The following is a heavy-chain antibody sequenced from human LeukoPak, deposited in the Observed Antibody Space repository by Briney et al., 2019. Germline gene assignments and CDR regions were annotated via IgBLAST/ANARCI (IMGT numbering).Heavy chain of an antibody. Sequence: PSETLSLTCAVSGGSISSSNWWSWVRQPPGKGLEWVSAISGSGGSTYYADSVKGRFTISRDNSKNTLYLQMNSLRAEDTAVYYCAKEGRGYDSTGGFQHWGQGTLVTVSS. V-gene: IGHV3-23*01. D-gene: IGHD3-22*01. CDR3: AKEGRGYDSTGGFQH. CDR2: ISGSGGST. J-gene: IGHJ1*01. CDR1: GGSISSSN.